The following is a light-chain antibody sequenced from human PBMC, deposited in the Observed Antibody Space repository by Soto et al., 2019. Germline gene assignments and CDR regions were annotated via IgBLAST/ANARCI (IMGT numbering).Light chain of an antibody. V-gene: IGKV3-15*01. J-gene: IGKJ1*01. CDR1: QYISKF. CDR2: DAS. Sequence: EVVMTQSPATLSVSPGEIATLSCRASQYISKFLDWYQQKPGQAPRLLIYDASTRGTDSPDRFSGSGSGTEFTLTIGRLQTEDVTVYYCHQYKEWRTFGHGTKVEI. CDR3: HQYKEWRT.